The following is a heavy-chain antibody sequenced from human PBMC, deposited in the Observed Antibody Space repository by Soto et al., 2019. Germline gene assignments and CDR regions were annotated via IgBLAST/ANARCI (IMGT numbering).Heavy chain of an antibody. V-gene: IGHV3-21*01. J-gene: IGHJ5*02. Sequence: PGGSLRLSCAASGFTFSSYSMNWVRQAPGKGLEWVSSISSSSSYIYYADSVKGRFTISRDNAKNSLYLQMNSLRAEDTAVYYCARDAFSTTKTPSWFDPWGQGTLVTVSS. CDR3: ARDAFSTTKTPSWFDP. D-gene: IGHD3-3*02. CDR1: GFTFSSYS. CDR2: ISSSSSYI.